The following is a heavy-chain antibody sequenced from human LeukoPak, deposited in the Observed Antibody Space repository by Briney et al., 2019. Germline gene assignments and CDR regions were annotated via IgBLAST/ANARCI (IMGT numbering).Heavy chain of an antibody. J-gene: IGHJ4*02. Sequence: SETLSLTCTVSGASISSYYYNWIRQTAGRGLEWIGRLYISGSTDYNPSLKSRVTISVDRSTTQFSLNLRSVTAADTAVYFCARDLSGSLYFDYWGQGVLVTVSS. CDR1: GASISSYY. D-gene: IGHD3-10*01. CDR3: ARDLSGSLYFDY. CDR2: LYISGST. V-gene: IGHV4-4*07.